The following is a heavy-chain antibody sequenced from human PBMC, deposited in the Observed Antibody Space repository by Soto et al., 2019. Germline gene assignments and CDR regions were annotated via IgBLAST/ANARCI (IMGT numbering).Heavy chain of an antibody. V-gene: IGHV3-30*18. CDR2: ISYDGSNT. CDR3: AKEGGLSGSYYISSSYYFDY. Sequence: QVQLVESGGGVVQPGRSLRLSCVASGFTFSSYGMHWVRQAPGKGLEWVAIISYDGSNTYYADSVKGRFTISRDNSKNTLYLQMNSLGAEHTSVYYCAKEGGLSGSYYISSSYYFDYWGQGTLVTVSS. J-gene: IGHJ4*02. D-gene: IGHD1-26*01. CDR1: GFTFSSYG.